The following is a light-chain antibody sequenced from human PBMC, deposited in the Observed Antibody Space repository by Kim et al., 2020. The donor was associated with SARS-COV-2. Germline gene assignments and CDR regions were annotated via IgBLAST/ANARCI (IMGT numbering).Light chain of an antibody. Sequence: DIVLTQSPGTLSLSPGEGATLSCRASQSVSSNHFAWYQQKPGQAPRVIIYGTSNRAAGIPDRFSGRGSGTGFTLTISRLEPEDFAVYYCQQYGSSPLVTFGPGTKVDIK. CDR1: QSVSSNH. J-gene: IGKJ3*01. CDR2: GTS. V-gene: IGKV3-20*01. CDR3: QQYGSSPLVT.